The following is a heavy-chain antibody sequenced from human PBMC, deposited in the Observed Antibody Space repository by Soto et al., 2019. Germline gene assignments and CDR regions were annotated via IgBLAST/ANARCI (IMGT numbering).Heavy chain of an antibody. CDR3: ARDHNGFGLNNFDY. Sequence: SVKVSCKASGGTFSSYAISWVRQAPGQGLEWMGGIIPIFGTANYAQKFQGRVTITADESTSTAYMELSSLRSEDTAVYYCARDHNGFGLNNFDYWGQGTLVTVSS. CDR2: IIPIFGTA. D-gene: IGHD1-20*01. J-gene: IGHJ4*02. V-gene: IGHV1-69*13. CDR1: GGTFSSYA.